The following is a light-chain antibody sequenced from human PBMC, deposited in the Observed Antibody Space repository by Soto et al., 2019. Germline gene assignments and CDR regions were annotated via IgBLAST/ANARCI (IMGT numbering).Light chain of an antibody. Sequence: IVLTQSPATLSLSPGERATLSCRASQSVSIYLAWYQQKGGQAPRLLIYDASSRATAIPARFSGSGSGTDFTLTISNLEPEDFAVYYCQQRSVWSTFGGGTTVEIK. CDR2: DAS. CDR1: QSVSIY. V-gene: IGKV3-11*01. J-gene: IGKJ4*01. CDR3: QQRSVWST.